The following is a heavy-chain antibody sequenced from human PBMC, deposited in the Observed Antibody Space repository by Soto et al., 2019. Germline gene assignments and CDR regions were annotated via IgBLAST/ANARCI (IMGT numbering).Heavy chain of an antibody. CDR1: GLTFSDSY. CDR3: ARQLERCFDS. D-gene: IGHD1-1*01. J-gene: IGHJ4*02. CDR2: ISSTSTYT. V-gene: IGHV3-11*03. Sequence: PGGSLRLSCAASGLTFSDSYMSWIRQAPGKGLEWGSYISSTSTYTNYADSVKGRFTISRDNAKKSLYLQMDSLRAEDTAVYYYARQLERCFDSWGQGTLVTVSS.